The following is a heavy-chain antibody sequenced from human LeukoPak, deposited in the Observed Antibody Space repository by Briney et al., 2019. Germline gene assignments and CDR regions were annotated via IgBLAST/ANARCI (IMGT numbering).Heavy chain of an antibody. D-gene: IGHD2-15*01. CDR1: GFSFSAFE. CDR2: ISTGGRKI. CDR3: ARGSGYVLDY. V-gene: IGHV3-48*03. Sequence: PGGALRLSCAASGFSFSAFEMNWVRQAPGKGLEWISHISTGGRKIYYADSVKGRFTIYRDNAKNSLYLQMNSLRGEDTGVYYCARGSGYVLDYWTQGTLVTVSS. J-gene: IGHJ4*02.